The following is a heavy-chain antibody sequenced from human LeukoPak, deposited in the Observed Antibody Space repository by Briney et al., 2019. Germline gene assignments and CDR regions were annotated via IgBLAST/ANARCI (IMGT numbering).Heavy chain of an antibody. CDR2: ISSGGITI. J-gene: IGHJ4*02. CDR3: ARGGSVGGSFDSSGYYPDY. V-gene: IGHV3-48*03. D-gene: IGHD3-22*01. Sequence: PGGSLRLSCAASGFTFSSYEMNWVRQAPGKGLEWVSYISSGGITIQYADSAKGRFTTSRDNAKNSLYLQMNSLRAEDTAVYYCARGGSVGGSFDSSGYYPDYWGQGTLVTVSS. CDR1: GFTFSSYE.